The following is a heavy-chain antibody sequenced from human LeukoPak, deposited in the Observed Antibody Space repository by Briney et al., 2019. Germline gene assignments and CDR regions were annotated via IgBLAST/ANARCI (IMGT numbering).Heavy chain of an antibody. D-gene: IGHD5-18*01. CDR3: AREVGYSYGEVDY. CDR1: GFTFSSYS. Sequence: GGSLRLSCAASGFTFSSYSINWVRQAPGKGLEWVSSISSSSSYIYYADSVKGRFTISRDNAKNSLYLQMNSLRAEDTAVYYCAREVGYSYGEVDYWGQGTLVTVSS. CDR2: ISSSSSYI. J-gene: IGHJ4*02. V-gene: IGHV3-21*01.